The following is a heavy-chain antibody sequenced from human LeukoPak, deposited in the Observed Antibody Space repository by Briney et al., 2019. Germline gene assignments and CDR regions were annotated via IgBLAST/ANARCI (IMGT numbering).Heavy chain of an antibody. D-gene: IGHD1-1*01. CDR2: ISYDGSNK. J-gene: IGHJ4*02. Sequence: GGSLRLSCAASGFTFSSYATHWVRQAPGKGLEWVAVISYDGSNKYYADSVKGRFTISRDNSKNTLYLQMNSLRAEDTAVYYCARAGISFFDYWGQGTLVTVSS. CDR3: ARAGISFFDY. V-gene: IGHV3-30-3*01. CDR1: GFTFSSYA.